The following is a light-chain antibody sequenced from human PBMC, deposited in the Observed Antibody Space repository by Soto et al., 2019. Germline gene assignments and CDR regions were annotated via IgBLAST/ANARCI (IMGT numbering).Light chain of an antibody. CDR1: QSISSW. CDR2: KAS. Sequence: DIQMTQSPSTLSASVGARVTITCRASQSISSWLAWYQQKPGKAPKLLIYKASSLESGVPSRFSGRGSGTEFPLAISSLQPDDFSTYYCQQYNSYSYTGGQGTKLEI. CDR3: QQYNSYSYT. J-gene: IGKJ2*01. V-gene: IGKV1-5*03.